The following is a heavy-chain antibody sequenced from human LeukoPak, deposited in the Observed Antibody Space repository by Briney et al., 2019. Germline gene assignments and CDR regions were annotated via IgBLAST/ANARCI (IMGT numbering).Heavy chain of an antibody. CDR3: ARGRDCGGDCYPFDY. CDR2: IKQDGSEK. J-gene: IGHJ4*02. V-gene: IGHV3-7*01. CDR1: GFTVSSNY. Sequence: PGGSLRLSCAASGFTVSSNYMSWVRQAPGKGLEWVANIKQDGSEKYYVDSVKGRFTISRDNAKNSLYLQMNSLRAEDTAVYYCARGRDCGGDCYPFDYWGQGTLVTVSS. D-gene: IGHD2-21*02.